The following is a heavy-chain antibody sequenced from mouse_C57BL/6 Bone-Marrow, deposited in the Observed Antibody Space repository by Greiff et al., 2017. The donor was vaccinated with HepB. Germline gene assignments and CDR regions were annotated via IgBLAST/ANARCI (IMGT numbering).Heavy chain of an antibody. J-gene: IGHJ1*03. Sequence: VQLKESGGGLVQPKGSLKLSCAASGFSFNTYAMNWVRQAPGKGLEWVARIRSKSNNYATYYADSVKDRFTISRDDSESMLYLQMNNLKTEDTAMYYCVRHYYGSSRWYFDVWGTGTTVTVSS. CDR1: GFSFNTYA. D-gene: IGHD1-1*01. V-gene: IGHV10-1*01. CDR3: VRHYYGSSRWYFDV. CDR2: IRSKSNNYAT.